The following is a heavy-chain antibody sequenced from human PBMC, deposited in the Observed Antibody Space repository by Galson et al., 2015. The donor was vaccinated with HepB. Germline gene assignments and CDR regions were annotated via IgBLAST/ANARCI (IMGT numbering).Heavy chain of an antibody. Sequence: SVKVSCKASGFIFTSSAMQWVRQARGQRLEWIGWIVVGSGNTNYAQKFQERVTITRDMSTNTAYMELSSLRSEDTAVYFCAADSSPYYNDTSGNFGYFDLWGRGTLVTVSS. CDR1: GFIFTSSA. V-gene: IGHV1-58*02. D-gene: IGHD3-22*01. CDR2: IVVGSGNT. CDR3: AADSSPYYNDTSGNFGYFDL. J-gene: IGHJ2*01.